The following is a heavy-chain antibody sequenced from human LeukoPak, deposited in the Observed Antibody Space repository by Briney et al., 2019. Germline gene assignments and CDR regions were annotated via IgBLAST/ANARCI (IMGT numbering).Heavy chain of an antibody. CDR2: INSDGSST. J-gene: IGHJ4*02. Sequence: GGSLRLSCAASGFTFSSYWMHWVRQAPGKGLVWVSLINSDGSSTSYADSVKGRFNISRDNAKNTLYLQMNSLRAEDTAVYYCARVPYYFDSSGYYYWGQGTLVTVSS. D-gene: IGHD3-22*01. CDR1: GFTFSSYW. V-gene: IGHV3-74*01. CDR3: ARVPYYFDSSGYYY.